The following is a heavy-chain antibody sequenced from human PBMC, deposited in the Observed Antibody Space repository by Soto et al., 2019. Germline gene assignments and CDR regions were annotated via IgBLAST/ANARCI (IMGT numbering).Heavy chain of an antibody. CDR3: ARVSVDYYDSSGFDY. CDR1: GFTFSSYW. V-gene: IGHV3-7*03. D-gene: IGHD3-22*01. J-gene: IGHJ4*02. Sequence: GGALRRSCAASGFTFSSYWMSWVRQAPGKGLEWVANIKQDGSEKYYVDSVKGRFTISRDNAKNSLYLQMNSLRAEDTAVYYCARVSVDYYDSSGFDYWGQGTLVTVSS. CDR2: IKQDGSEK.